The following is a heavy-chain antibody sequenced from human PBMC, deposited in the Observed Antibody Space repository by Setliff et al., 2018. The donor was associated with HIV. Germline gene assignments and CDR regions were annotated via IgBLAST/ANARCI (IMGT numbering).Heavy chain of an antibody. CDR1: GGSISISD. Sequence: LSLTCTVSGGSISISDWSWIRQPPGKGLEWIGCIYTSGNTNYDPSLKSRVTISVDTSKNQSSLKLASVTAADTAVYFCARRSDWFDPWGQGTLVTVSS. V-gene: IGHV4-4*09. CDR3: ARRSDWFDP. J-gene: IGHJ5*02. CDR2: IYTSGNT.